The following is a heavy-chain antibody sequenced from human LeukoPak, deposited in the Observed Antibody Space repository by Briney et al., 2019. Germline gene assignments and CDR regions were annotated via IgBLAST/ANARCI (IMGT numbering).Heavy chain of an antibody. V-gene: IGHV1-18*01. J-gene: IGHJ1*01. CDR3: ARVQMVRGVLIPEYFQH. CDR2: ISAYNGDT. D-gene: IGHD3-10*01. CDR1: GYTFTSYG. Sequence: ASVKVSCKASGYTFTSYGISWVRQAPGQGLEWMGWISAYNGDTNDAQKFQGRVTMTTETSTSTAYMELRSLRSDDTAVHYCARVQMVRGVLIPEYFQHWGQGTLVTVSS.